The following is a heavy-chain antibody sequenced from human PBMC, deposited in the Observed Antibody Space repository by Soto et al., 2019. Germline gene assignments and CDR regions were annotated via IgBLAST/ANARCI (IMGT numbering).Heavy chain of an antibody. Sequence: EVQLVESGGGLVKPGGSLRLSCAASGFTFSSYSMNWVRQAPGKGLEWVSSISSSSSYIYYADSVKGRFTISRDNAENSLYLQMNSLRAEDTAVYYCAREDSPVTIFGVVYYYYYGMDVWGQGTTVTVSS. V-gene: IGHV3-21*01. D-gene: IGHD3-3*01. CDR1: GFTFSSYS. J-gene: IGHJ6*02. CDR2: ISSSSSYI. CDR3: AREDSPVTIFGVVYYYYYGMDV.